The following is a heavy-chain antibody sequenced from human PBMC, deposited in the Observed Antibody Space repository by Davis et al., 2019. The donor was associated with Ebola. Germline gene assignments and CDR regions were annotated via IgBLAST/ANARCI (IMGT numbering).Heavy chain of an antibody. CDR3: ASLCYDILTGYCPDY. Sequence: GESLKISCAASGFTFSSYSMNWVRQAPGKGLEWVSYISSSSSTIYYADSVKGRFTISRDNSKNTLYLQMNSLRAEDTAVYYCASLCYDILTGYCPDYWGQGTLVTVSS. CDR1: GFTFSSYS. CDR2: ISSSSSTI. J-gene: IGHJ4*02. D-gene: IGHD3-9*01. V-gene: IGHV3-48*01.